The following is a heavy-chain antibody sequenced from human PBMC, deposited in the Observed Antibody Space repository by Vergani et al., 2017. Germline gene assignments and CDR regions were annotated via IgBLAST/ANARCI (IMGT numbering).Heavy chain of an antibody. D-gene: IGHD2-15*01. CDR1: GDSVISTDYH. CDR2: MDYRGST. CDR3: ASKRVAWRAAYCHSYDF. Sequence: QVQLQESGPGLVKPSETLSLTCTVSGDSVISTDYHWGWIRQPPGKGLEWIGSMDYRGSTSYNPSLESRISISFETPKNQFSLRLTSVTAAHTAVYYCASKRVAWRAAYCHSYDFWGPGTLVGVSS. J-gene: IGHJ4*02. V-gene: IGHV4-39*01.